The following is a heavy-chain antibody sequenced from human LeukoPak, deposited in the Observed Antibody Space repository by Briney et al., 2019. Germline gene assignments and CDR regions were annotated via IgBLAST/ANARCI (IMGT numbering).Heavy chain of an antibody. J-gene: IGHJ4*02. CDR2: ISSSSSTI. V-gene: IGHV3-48*01. CDR1: GFSFSSYS. CDR3: ARASTRYYGSGRKPYYFDY. D-gene: IGHD3-10*01. Sequence: GGSLRLSCAASGFSFSSYSMNWVRQAPGKGLEWVSYISSSSSTIYYADSVKGRFTISRDNAKNSLYLQMNSLRAEDTAVYYCARASTRYYGSGRKPYYFDYWGQGTLVTVSS.